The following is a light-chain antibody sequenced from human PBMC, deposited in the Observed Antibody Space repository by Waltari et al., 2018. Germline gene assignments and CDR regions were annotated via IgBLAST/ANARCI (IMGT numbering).Light chain of an antibody. CDR2: WAS. Sequence: DIVMTQSPDSLAVSLGERATINCKSSQSVLYSSNNKNYLAWYQQKPGLPPKLPIYWASTREAGVPDRFSGSGSGTDFTLTISSLQAEDVAVYYCQQYYSTPPTFGQGTKLEIK. V-gene: IGKV4-1*01. J-gene: IGKJ2*01. CDR3: QQYYSTPPT. CDR1: QSVLYSSNNKNY.